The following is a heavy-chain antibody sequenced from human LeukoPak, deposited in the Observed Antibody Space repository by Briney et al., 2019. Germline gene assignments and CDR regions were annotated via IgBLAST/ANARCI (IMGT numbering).Heavy chain of an antibody. CDR3: ASVAAAGYYYYGMDV. J-gene: IGHJ6*02. D-gene: IGHD6-13*01. CDR2: ISAYNGNT. Sequence: ASVKVSCKASGYTFTSYGISWVRQAPGQGLEWMGWISAYNGNTNYAQKLQGRVTMTTDISTSTAYMELRSLRSDDTAVYYCASVAAAGYYYYGMDVWGQGTTVTVSS. CDR1: GYTFTSYG. V-gene: IGHV1-18*01.